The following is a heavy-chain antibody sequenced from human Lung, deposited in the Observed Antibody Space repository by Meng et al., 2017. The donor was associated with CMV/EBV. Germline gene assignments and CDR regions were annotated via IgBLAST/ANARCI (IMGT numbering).Heavy chain of an antibody. J-gene: IGHJ4*02. CDR3: AKIHSSSWFFDS. CDR1: GFTFSNYA. V-gene: IGHV3-23*03. Sequence: LSLTXAASGFTFSNYAMSWVRQAPGKGLEWVSVVYSASGNTYYADSVKGRFTVSRDNSKNTLDLQLNSLRTEDTAVYYCAKIHSSSWFFDSWGQGTLVTVSS. CDR2: VYSASGNT. D-gene: IGHD6-13*01.